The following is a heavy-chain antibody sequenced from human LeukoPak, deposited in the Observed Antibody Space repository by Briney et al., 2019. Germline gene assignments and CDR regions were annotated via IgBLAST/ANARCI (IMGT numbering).Heavy chain of an antibody. CDR1: GFTFSSYA. J-gene: IGHJ3*02. Sequence: GGSLRLSCAASGFTFSSYAMSWVRQAPGKGLEWVSAISGSGGSTYYADSVKGRFTISRDSAKNSLYLQMNSLRAEDTAVYYCARDSGSYYGEAFDIWGQGTMVTVSS. CDR3: ARDSGSYYGEAFDI. V-gene: IGHV3-23*01. CDR2: ISGSGGST. D-gene: IGHD1-26*01.